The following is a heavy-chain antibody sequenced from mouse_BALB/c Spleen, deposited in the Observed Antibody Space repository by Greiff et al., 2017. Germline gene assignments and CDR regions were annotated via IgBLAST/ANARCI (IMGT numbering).Heavy chain of an antibody. J-gene: IGHJ2*01. CDR3: ARTVVAHYFDY. CDR2: IYPGDGDT. D-gene: IGHD1-1*01. CDR1: GYAFSSYW. V-gene: IGHV1-80*01. Sequence: VQLQQSGAELVRPGSSVKISCKASGYAFSSYWMNWVKQRPGQGLEWIGQIYPGDGDTNYNGKFKGKATLTADKSSSTAYMQLSSLTSEDSAVYFCARTVVAHYFDYWGQGTTLTVSS.